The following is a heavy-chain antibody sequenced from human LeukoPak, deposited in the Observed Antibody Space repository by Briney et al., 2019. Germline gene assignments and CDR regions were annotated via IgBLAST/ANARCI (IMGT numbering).Heavy chain of an antibody. D-gene: IGHD3-22*01. Sequence: SETLSLTCTVSGGSISPNYWSWIRQPAGKGLEWIGRVYSSGGTKYNPSLESRVTMSVDTSKKQYYLKMRSVTAADTAVYYCAKDYYDSSEGWFDPWGQGTLVTVSS. CDR2: VYSSGGT. CDR3: AKDYYDSSEGWFDP. CDR1: GGSISPNY. J-gene: IGHJ5*02. V-gene: IGHV4-4*07.